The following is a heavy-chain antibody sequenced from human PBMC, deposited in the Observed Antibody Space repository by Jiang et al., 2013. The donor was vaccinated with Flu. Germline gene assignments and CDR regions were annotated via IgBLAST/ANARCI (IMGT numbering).Heavy chain of an antibody. CDR3: AKWGSSGWYATHHFTSFYYYGMDV. Sequence: VQLVESGGGLVQPGGSLRLSCAASGFTFSSYAMSWVRQAPGKGLEWVSAISGSGGSTYYADSVKGRFTISRDNSKNTLYLQMNSLRAEDTAVYYCAKWGSSGWYATHHFTSFYYYGMDVWGQGTTVTVSS. J-gene: IGHJ6*02. CDR2: ISGSGGST. D-gene: IGHD6-19*01. V-gene: IGHV3-23*04. CDR1: GFTFSSYA.